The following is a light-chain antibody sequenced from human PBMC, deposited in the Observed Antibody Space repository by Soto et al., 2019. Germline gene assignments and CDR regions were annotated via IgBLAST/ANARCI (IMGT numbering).Light chain of an antibody. V-gene: IGLV1-44*01. CDR2: NGD. CDR1: ISNIGKDT. J-gene: IGLJ3*02. Sequence: QSALTQPPSVSGTPGLRVNISCSGGISNIGKDTVNWYQQLPGTAPKLLIFNGDKRPSGVPDRFSGSRSGTSASLAISGLQSDDEAVYFCSTWDDSLNGWVFGGGTK. CDR3: STWDDSLNGWV.